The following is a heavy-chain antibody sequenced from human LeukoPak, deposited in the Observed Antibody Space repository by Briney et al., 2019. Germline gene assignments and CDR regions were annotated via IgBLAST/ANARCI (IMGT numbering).Heavy chain of an antibody. CDR3: ARDVADIAASGTVRWFDP. Sequence: SETLSLTCTVSGGSISSSSYYWGWIRQPPGKGLEWIGSIYYSGSTYYNPSLKSRVTISVDTSKNQFSLKLSSVTAADTAVYYCARDVADIAASGTVRWFDPWGQGTLVTVSS. CDR1: GGSISSSSYY. CDR2: IYYSGST. D-gene: IGHD6-13*01. J-gene: IGHJ5*02. V-gene: IGHV4-39*07.